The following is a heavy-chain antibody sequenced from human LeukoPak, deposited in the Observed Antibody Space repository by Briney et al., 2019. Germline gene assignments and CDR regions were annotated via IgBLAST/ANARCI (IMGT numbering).Heavy chain of an antibody. CDR2: ISAYNGNT. Sequence: ASVTVSCTASGYTFTSYGISWVRHAPGQGLEWMGWISAYNGNTNYAQKLQGRVTMTTHTSTSTAYMELRSLRSDDTAVYYRAREKSMVRGVIDYWGQGTLVTVSS. CDR1: GYTFTSYG. D-gene: IGHD3-10*01. J-gene: IGHJ4*02. V-gene: IGHV1-18*01. CDR3: AREKSMVRGVIDY.